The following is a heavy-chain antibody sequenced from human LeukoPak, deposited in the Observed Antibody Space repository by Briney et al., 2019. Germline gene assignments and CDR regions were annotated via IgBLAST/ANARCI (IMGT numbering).Heavy chain of an antibody. J-gene: IGHJ3*02. D-gene: IGHD1-1*01. V-gene: IGHV4-4*02. Sequence: SGTLSPTCAVSGGSISSSNWWSRVRQPPGKGLEWIGYIYYSGSTNYNPSLKSRVTISVDTSKNQFSLKLSSVTAADTAVYYCARETVSGTSDAFDIWGQGTMVTVSS. CDR3: ARETVSGTSDAFDI. CDR2: IYYSGST. CDR1: GGSISSSNW.